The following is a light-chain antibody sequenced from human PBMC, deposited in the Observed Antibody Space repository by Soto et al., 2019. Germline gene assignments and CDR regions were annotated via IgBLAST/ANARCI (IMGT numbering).Light chain of an antibody. CDR1: QNIENY. J-gene: IGKJ5*01. CDR3: QQSFGSPPIT. V-gene: IGKV1-39*01. Sequence: DIQMTQSPSSLSASLGDTVTISCRASQNIENYLHWYQQKAGKAPEVLLYVASVLKDGVSSRFSGSGYGTDVTLPITNLQPEEFAMYYCQQSFGSPPITFGQGTRLDIK. CDR2: VAS.